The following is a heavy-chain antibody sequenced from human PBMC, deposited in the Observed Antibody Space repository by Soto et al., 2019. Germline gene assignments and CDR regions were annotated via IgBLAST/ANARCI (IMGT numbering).Heavy chain of an antibody. CDR3: ARDGSYGYLPYYYGMDV. Sequence: ASVKVSCKASGYTFTSYGISWVRQAPGQGLEWMGWISAYNGNTNYAQKLQGRVTMTTDTSTSTAYMELRSLRSDDTAVYYFARDGSYGYLPYYYGMDVWGQGTTVTVSS. V-gene: IGHV1-18*01. D-gene: IGHD5-18*01. J-gene: IGHJ6*02. CDR1: GYTFTSYG. CDR2: ISAYNGNT.